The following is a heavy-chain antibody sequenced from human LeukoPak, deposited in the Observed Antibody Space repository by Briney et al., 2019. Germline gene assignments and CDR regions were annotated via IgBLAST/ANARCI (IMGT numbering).Heavy chain of an antibody. CDR3: ARVTGSRDYYYYYGMDV. D-gene: IGHD3-9*01. J-gene: IGHJ6*02. CDR2: IIPIFGTA. V-gene: IGHV1-69*01. Sequence: SVKVSCKASGGTFSSYAISWVRQAPGQGLEWMGGIIPIFGTANYAQKFQGRVTITADESTSTAYMERSSLRSEDTAVYYCARVTGSRDYYYYYGMDVWGQGTTVTVSS. CDR1: GGTFSSYA.